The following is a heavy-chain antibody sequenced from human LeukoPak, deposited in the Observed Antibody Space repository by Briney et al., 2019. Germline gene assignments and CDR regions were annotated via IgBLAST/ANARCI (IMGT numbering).Heavy chain of an antibody. J-gene: IGHJ5*02. Sequence: ASVTVSCKASGYTFTGYYMHWVRQAPGQGLEWMGWINPNGGGTNYAQKFQGRVTMTRDTSISTAYMELSRLRSDDTAVYYCARDRRGYSYGFRPYNWFDPWGQGTLVTVSS. CDR1: GYTFTGYY. CDR3: ARDRRGYSYGFRPYNWFDP. D-gene: IGHD5-18*01. V-gene: IGHV1-2*02. CDR2: INPNGGGT.